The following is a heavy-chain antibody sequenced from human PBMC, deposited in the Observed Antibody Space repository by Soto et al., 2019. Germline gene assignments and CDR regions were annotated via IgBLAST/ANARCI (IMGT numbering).Heavy chain of an antibody. J-gene: IGHJ6*02. CDR3: ARDMSGGTYNYYYGMDV. Sequence: GGSLRVSCAASGFTFSSYAMTWVRQAPGRGLEWVSAISGSGSPTYYADSVKGRFTISRDNSKNTLYLQMNSLRADDTAVYYCARDMSGGTYNYYYGMDVWGQGTTVTVSS. CDR2: ISGSGSPT. D-gene: IGHD1-26*01. V-gene: IGHV3-23*01. CDR1: GFTFSSYA.